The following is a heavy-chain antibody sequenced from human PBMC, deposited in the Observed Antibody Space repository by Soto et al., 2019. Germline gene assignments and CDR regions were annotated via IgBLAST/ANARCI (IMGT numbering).Heavy chain of an antibody. Sequence: ASVKVSCKASGYTFTRYGISWVRQAPGQGLEWMGWISGYNGDTNYAQKFQDRVSMTIDTSTGTAYMELRSLTFDDTAIYYCAKNGQPPYYYYGLVVWG. CDR2: ISGYNGDT. D-gene: IGHD2-8*01. CDR3: AKNGQPPYYYYGLVV. V-gene: IGHV1-18*01. CDR1: GYTFTRYG. J-gene: IGHJ6*02.